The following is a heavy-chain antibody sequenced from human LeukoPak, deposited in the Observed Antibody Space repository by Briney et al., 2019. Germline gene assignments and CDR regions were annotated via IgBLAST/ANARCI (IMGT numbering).Heavy chain of an antibody. J-gene: IGHJ3*02. D-gene: IGHD6-13*01. CDR3: AREEGAPIAAANI. CDR2: ISAYNGDT. CDR1: GYIFTSYS. Sequence: GASVKVSCKASGYIFTSYSISWVRQAPGRGLEWMGWISAYNGDTNYVQKFQGRVTMTTDTSTSTAYMELKSLRSVDTAVYYCAREEGAPIAAANIWGLGTKVTVSS. V-gene: IGHV1-18*01.